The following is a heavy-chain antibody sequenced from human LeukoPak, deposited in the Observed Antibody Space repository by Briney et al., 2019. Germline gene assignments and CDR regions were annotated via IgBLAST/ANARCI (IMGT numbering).Heavy chain of an antibody. J-gene: IGHJ5*02. D-gene: IGHD6-19*01. CDR3: ARYSSGRGGWFDP. Sequence: SETLPLTCTVSGGSISSYYWSSIRQPPGKGLEWIGYIYYSGSTNYNPSLKSRVTISVDTSKNQFSLKLSSVTAADTAVYYCARYSSGRGGWFDPWGQGTLVTVSS. CDR2: IYYSGST. V-gene: IGHV4-59*01. CDR1: GGSISSYY.